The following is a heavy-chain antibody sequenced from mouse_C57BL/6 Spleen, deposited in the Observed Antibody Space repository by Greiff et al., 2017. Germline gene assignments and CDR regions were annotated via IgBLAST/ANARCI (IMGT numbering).Heavy chain of an antibody. D-gene: IGHD1-1*01. J-gene: IGHJ2*01. Sequence: QVQLQQPGAELVKPGASVKLSCKASGYTFTSYWMQWVKQRPGQGLEWIGEIDPSDSYTNYTHKFKGKATLTVDTSSSTAYMQLSSLTSEDSAVYYCARSNYGSSPYYFDYWGQGATLSVSS. CDR1: GYTFTSYW. V-gene: IGHV1-50*01. CDR2: IDPSDSYT. CDR3: ARSNYGSSPYYFDY.